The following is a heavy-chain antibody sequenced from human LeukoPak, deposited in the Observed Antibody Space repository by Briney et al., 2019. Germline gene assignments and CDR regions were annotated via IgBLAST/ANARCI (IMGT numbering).Heavy chain of an antibody. Sequence: GGSLRLSCAASGFTFSSYAMSWVRQAPGKGLEWVANIKQDGGEAFYVDSVKGRFTISRDNAKNSLYLQMNSLRAEDTAVYYCAREDHSNYNYWGQGTLVTVSS. CDR1: GFTFSSYA. J-gene: IGHJ4*02. CDR3: AREDHSNYNY. CDR2: IKQDGGEA. V-gene: IGHV3-7*01. D-gene: IGHD4-11*01.